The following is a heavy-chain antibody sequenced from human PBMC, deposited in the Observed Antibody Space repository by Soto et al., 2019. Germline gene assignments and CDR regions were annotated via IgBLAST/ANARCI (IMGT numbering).Heavy chain of an antibody. J-gene: IGHJ4*02. Sequence: GASVKVSCKASGYTFTGYYMHWVRQAPGQGLEWMGWINPNSGGTNYAQKFQGRVTMTRDTSISTAYMELSRLRSDDTAVYYCAVGYCSGGSCYSYNYWGQGTLVTVSS. CDR2: INPNSGGT. V-gene: IGHV1-2*02. D-gene: IGHD2-15*01. CDR3: AVGYCSGGSCYSYNY. CDR1: GYTFTGYY.